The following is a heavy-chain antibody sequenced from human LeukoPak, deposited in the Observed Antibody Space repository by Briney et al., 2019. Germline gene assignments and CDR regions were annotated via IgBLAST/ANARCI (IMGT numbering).Heavy chain of an antibody. Sequence: PSETLSLTCTVPGGSISTDYWTWIRQPAGKGLEWIGLIYTSGSTNYNPSLKSRVTMSVDTSKNQFSLKLTSVTAADTAVYYCASDFGYWGQGTLVTVSS. D-gene: IGHD3-10*01. CDR2: IYTSGST. CDR3: ASDFGY. J-gene: IGHJ4*02. CDR1: GGSISTDY. V-gene: IGHV4-4*07.